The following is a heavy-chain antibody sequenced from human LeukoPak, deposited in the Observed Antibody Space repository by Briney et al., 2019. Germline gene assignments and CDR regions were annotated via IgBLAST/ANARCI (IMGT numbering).Heavy chain of an antibody. D-gene: IGHD1-7*01. Sequence: GGSLRLSCAASGFTFSSYGMHWVRQAPGKGLEWVGVIWYDGSNKYYADSVKGGSTFSRDNSKNPLYLQMNSLRAEDTAVYYCAREPIITGTSLYYYYGMDVGGQGTTVTVS. J-gene: IGHJ6*02. V-gene: IGHV3-33*01. CDR3: AREPIITGTSLYYYYGMDV. CDR1: GFTFSSYG. CDR2: IWYDGSNK.